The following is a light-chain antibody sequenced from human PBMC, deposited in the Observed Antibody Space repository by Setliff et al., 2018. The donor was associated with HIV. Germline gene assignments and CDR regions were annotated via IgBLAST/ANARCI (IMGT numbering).Light chain of an antibody. CDR3: CSYTSRNTDV. CDR1: SSDVGASDY. J-gene: IGLJ1*01. V-gene: IGLV2-11*01. CDR2: DVS. Sequence: QSALTQPRSVSGSPGQSVTISCTGTSSDVGASDYVSWYQQYPGKAPKFTVYDVSKRPSGVPDRFSGSKSGNTASLTISGLQAEDEADYYCCSYTSRNTDVFGTGTKVTVL.